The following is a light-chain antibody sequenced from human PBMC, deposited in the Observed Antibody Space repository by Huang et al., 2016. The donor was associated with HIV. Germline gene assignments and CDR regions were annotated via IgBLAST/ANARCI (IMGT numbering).Light chain of an antibody. CDR3: QQRTNWPTWT. Sequence: EIVLTQSPATLSLSPGERATLSCRASQSVSSYLAWYQQKPGQAPRLLIYDASNRATGIPARFSGSGAGTDFTLTISSREPEEFAVYYYQQRTNWPTWTFGQGTKVEIK. CDR1: QSVSSY. V-gene: IGKV3-11*01. CDR2: DAS. J-gene: IGKJ1*01.